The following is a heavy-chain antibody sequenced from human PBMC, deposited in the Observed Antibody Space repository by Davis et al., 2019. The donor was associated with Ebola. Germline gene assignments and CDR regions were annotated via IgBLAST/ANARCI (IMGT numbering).Heavy chain of an antibody. J-gene: IGHJ4*02. CDR3: ARDTPVTMVQGH. CDR1: GFTFSIYS. V-gene: IGHV3-48*04. CDR2: INSRSSTI. Sequence: PGGSLRLSCAASGFTFSIYSMNWVRQAPGKGLEWVSYINSRSSTIYYADSVKGRFTSSRDNAKNSLYLQMNSLRAEDTAVYYCARDTPVTMVQGHWGQGTLVTVSS. D-gene: IGHD3-10*01.